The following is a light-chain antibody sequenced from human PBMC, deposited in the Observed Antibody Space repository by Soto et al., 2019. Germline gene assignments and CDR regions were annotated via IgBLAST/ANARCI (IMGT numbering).Light chain of an antibody. CDR2: EGS. Sequence: QSALTQPASVSGSPGQSITISCTGTSSDVGSYNLVSWYQQHPGKAPKRMIYEGSKRPSGVSNRFSGSKSGNTASLTLSGLQAEDEADYYCCSYAVGSTFYVVFGGGTKLTVL. J-gene: IGLJ2*01. CDR1: SSDVGSYNL. V-gene: IGLV2-23*03. CDR3: CSYAVGSTFYVV.